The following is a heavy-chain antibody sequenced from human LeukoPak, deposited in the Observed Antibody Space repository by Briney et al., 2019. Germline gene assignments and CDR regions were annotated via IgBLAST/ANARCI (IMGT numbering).Heavy chain of an antibody. D-gene: IGHD4-17*01. CDR3: ARVRTVTGDHDAFDI. J-gene: IGHJ3*02. V-gene: IGHV4-39*07. Sequence: SETLSLTCTVSGGSISSSSHYWGWIRQPPGKGLEWIGSIYYSGSTYYNPSLKSRVTISVDTSKNQFSLKLSSVTAADTAVYYCARVRTVTGDHDAFDIWGQGTMVTVSS. CDR2: IYYSGST. CDR1: GGSISSSSHY.